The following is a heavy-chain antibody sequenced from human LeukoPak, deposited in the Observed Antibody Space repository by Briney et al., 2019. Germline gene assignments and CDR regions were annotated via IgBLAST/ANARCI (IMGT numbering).Heavy chain of an antibody. CDR3: ARGPGLDVDTAMVTSYFDY. D-gene: IGHD5-18*01. CDR2: IYHSGST. CDR1: GGSISSGGYS. Sequence: SETLSLTCAVSGGSISSGGYSWSWIRQPPGKGLEWIGYIYHSGSTYYNPSLKSRVTISVDRSKSQFSLKLSSVTAADTAVYYCARGPGLDVDTAMVTSYFDYWGQGTLVTVSS. J-gene: IGHJ4*02. V-gene: IGHV4-30-2*01.